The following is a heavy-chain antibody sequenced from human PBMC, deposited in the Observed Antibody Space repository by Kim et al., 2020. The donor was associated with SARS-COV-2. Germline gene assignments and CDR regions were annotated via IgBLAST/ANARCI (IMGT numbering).Heavy chain of an antibody. V-gene: IGHV3-23*03. CDR3: AKAYSSGCPALGH. Sequence: GGSLRLSCAASGFTFSSYAMSWVRQAPGKGLEWVSVIYSGGSSTYYADSVKGRFTISRDNSKNTLYLQMNSLRAEDTAVYYCAKAYSSGCPALGHWGQGTLVTVSS. CDR2: IYSGGSST. D-gene: IGHD6-19*01. J-gene: IGHJ4*02. CDR1: GFTFSSYA.